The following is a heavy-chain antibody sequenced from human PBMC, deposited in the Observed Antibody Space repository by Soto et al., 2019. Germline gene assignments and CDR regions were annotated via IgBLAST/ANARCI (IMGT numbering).Heavy chain of an antibody. CDR1: GDSFTSYW. CDR3: ARLVGPKGYYYYYGMDV. Sequence: GESLKISCKGSGDSFTSYWISWVRQMPGKGLEWMGRIDPSDSYTNYSPSFQGHVTISADKSISTAYLQWSSLKASDTAMYYCARLVGPKGYYYYYGMDVWGQGTTVTVSS. D-gene: IGHD2-8*02. V-gene: IGHV5-10-1*01. CDR2: IDPSDSYT. J-gene: IGHJ6*02.